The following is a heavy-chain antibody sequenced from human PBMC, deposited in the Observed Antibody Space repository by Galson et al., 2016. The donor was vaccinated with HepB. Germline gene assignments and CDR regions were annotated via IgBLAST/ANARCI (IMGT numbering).Heavy chain of an antibody. V-gene: IGHV3-7*03. CDR3: AKDLLPQWLPPYYFDY. CDR2: IEEDGSER. Sequence: SLRLSCAASGFGIRFYWMSWVRQAPGKGLEWLANIEEDGSERYYVDSVEGRFTISRDSSKNTLYLQMNSLRAEDTAVYYCAKDLLPQWLPPYYFDYWGQGTLVTVSS. CDR1: GFGIRFYW. D-gene: IGHD6-19*01. J-gene: IGHJ4*02.